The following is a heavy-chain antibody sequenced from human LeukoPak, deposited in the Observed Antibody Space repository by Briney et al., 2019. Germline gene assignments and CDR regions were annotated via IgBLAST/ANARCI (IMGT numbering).Heavy chain of an antibody. CDR3: ARHFAYSSSSYFDY. J-gene: IGHJ4*02. V-gene: IGHV4-59*08. Sequence: SETLSLTCSVSGGSVSDYYWSWIRQPPGKGLEWIGYVYYTGSTNYNPSLKSRVTMFEDKSKNQFSLRLYSVTVADTAVYYCARHFAYSSSSYFDYWGQGSLVTVSS. CDR1: GGSVSDYY. CDR2: VYYTGST. D-gene: IGHD6-6*01.